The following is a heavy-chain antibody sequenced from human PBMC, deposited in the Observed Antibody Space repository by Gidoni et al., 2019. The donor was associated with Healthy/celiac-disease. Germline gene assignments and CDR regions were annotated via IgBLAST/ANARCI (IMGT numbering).Heavy chain of an antibody. D-gene: IGHD3-10*01. V-gene: IGHV4-39*01. Sequence: LQLQESGPGLVKPSETLSLTCTVSGGSISSSSYYWGWIRQPPGKGLEWIGSIYYSGSTYYNPSLKSRVTISVDTSKNQFSLKLSSVTAADTAVYYCARMYYYGSGSYYYFDSWGQGTLVTVSS. CDR3: ARMYYYGSGSYYYFDS. CDR1: GGSISSSSYY. CDR2: IYYSGST. J-gene: IGHJ4*02.